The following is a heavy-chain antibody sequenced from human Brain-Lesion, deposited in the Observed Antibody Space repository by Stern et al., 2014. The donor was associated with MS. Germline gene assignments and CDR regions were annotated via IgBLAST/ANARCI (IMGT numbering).Heavy chain of an antibody. CDR2: FDPEDGET. CDR1: GYTLTEFS. J-gene: IGHJ4*02. Sequence: QVQLLQSVAEVQKPGASVKVSCKVSGYTLTEFSMHWVRQAPRKGLEWMGGFDPEDGETIYAQKFQGRVTMTEDTSTDTAYMELSSLRSEDTAVYYCATRSPGAGGNYYRHFDYWGQGTLVTVSS. V-gene: IGHV1-24*01. CDR3: ATRSPGAGGNYYRHFDY. D-gene: IGHD1-26*01.